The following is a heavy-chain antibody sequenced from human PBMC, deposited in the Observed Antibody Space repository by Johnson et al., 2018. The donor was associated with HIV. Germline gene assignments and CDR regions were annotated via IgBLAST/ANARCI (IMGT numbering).Heavy chain of an antibody. V-gene: IGHV3-11*04. CDR3: ATVGRNEGRHSFDV. CDR2: ISSSGGTT. CDR1: GFKFDDNY. D-gene: IGHD1-1*01. J-gene: IGHJ3*01. Sequence: QMQLVESGGALVKPGGSLRLSCAASGFKFDDNYMAWIRQYPGKGLEWVSYISSSGGTTHNADSVKGRFAISRNNADNSLYLQMNSLRVEDTALYFCATVGRNEGRHSFDVWGLGTMVTVSS.